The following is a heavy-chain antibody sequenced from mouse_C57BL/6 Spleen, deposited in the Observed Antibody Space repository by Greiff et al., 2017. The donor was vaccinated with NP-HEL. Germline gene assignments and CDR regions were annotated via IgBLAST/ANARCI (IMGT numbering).Heavy chain of an antibody. J-gene: IGHJ3*01. V-gene: IGHV1-15*01. CDR3: TRFGGYGSSFFAY. CDR2: IDPETGGT. D-gene: IGHD1-1*01. Sequence: QVQLQQSGAELVRPGASVTLSCKASGYTFTDYEMHWVKQTPVHGLEWIGAIDPETGGTAYNQKFKGKAILTADKSSSTAYMELRSLTSEDSAVYYCTRFGGYGSSFFAYWGQGTLVTVSA. CDR1: GYTFTDYE.